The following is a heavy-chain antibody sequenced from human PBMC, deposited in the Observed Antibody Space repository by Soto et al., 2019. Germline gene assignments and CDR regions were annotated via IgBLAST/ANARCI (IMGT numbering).Heavy chain of an antibody. V-gene: IGHV3-15*01. CDR1: GFTFDNAW. CDR3: ATLLAQVVHGTFDC. J-gene: IGHJ4*02. D-gene: IGHD3-22*01. Sequence: PGGSLRLSGAASGFTFDNAWMSWFRQARGKRQDRAEPNNSRPLRGTTEYVADVKARLAISRDDSGHTLYLQINSLKTEGTAVYSCATLLAQVVHGTFDCWGQATLVTV. CDR2: NNSRPLRGTT.